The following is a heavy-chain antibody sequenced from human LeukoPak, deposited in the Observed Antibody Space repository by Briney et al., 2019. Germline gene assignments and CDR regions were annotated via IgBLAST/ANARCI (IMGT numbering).Heavy chain of an antibody. J-gene: IGHJ4*02. CDR3: ARIMTTVTK. CDR2: IDPSDSYT. D-gene: IGHD4-17*01. CDR1: EFSFTNYW. Sequence: GESLKISCKGSEFSFTNYWISWVRQMPGKGLEWMGRIDPSDSYTQYSPSFQGHVTISADMSIGTVYLQWSSLKASDTAIYYCARIMTTVTKWGQGTLVTVSS. V-gene: IGHV5-10-1*01.